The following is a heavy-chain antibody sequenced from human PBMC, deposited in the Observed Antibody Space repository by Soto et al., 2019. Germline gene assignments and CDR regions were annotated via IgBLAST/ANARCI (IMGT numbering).Heavy chain of an antibody. J-gene: IGHJ4*02. CDR1: GFTFSAYW. V-gene: IGHV3-74*01. D-gene: IGHD1-1*01. CDR2: ISDDGSTA. CDR3: ARGPRVSSTGTGAH. Sequence: GGSLRLSCSVSGFTFSAYWMHWVRQVPGKGLTWVSRISDDGSTATYADSVKGRFGISSDNAKNSLYLEMNTLRADDSGLDYCARGPRVSSTGTGAHWGRGTLVTVSS.